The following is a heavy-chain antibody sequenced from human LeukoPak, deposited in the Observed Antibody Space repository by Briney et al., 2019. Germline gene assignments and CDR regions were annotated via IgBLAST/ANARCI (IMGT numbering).Heavy chain of an antibody. Sequence: SETLSLTCTVSGGSISSSSYYWGWIRQPPGKGLEWIGSIYYSGSTYYNPSLKSRVTISVDTSKNQFSLKLSSVTAADTAVYYCARDRTQWLVDYWGQGTLVTVSS. V-gene: IGHV4-39*07. CDR2: IYYSGST. CDR1: GGSISSSSYY. D-gene: IGHD6-19*01. CDR3: ARDRTQWLVDY. J-gene: IGHJ4*02.